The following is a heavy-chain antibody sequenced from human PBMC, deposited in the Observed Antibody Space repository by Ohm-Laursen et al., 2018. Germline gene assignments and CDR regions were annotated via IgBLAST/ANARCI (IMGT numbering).Heavy chain of an antibody. J-gene: IGHJ6*02. CDR1: GFSVSNNY. D-gene: IGHD2-15*01. V-gene: IGHV3-66*04. Sequence: SLRLSCAASGFSVSNNYLIWVRQAPGKGLEWVSLIYSGGGTHYADSVKGRFTISRDNSENTLYLQMNSLRAEDTAVYYCARLRDRPYGMDVWGQGTTVTVSS. CDR2: IYSGGGT. CDR3: ARLRDRPYGMDV.